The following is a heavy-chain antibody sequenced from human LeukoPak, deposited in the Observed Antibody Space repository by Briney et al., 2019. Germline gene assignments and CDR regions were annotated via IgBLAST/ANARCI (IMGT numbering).Heavy chain of an antibody. Sequence: ASVKVSCKVSGSALSDLAMQSVRQVPGKGLEWMGGLDRESGETLYSEKFQGRVTMAQDTSTDTAYMDLTSLTSEDTAVYYCATGHSTGYHYWFDPWGQGTLVTVSS. CDR2: LDRESGET. CDR3: ATGHSTGYHYWFDP. CDR1: GSALSDLA. D-gene: IGHD2-2*03. V-gene: IGHV1-24*01. J-gene: IGHJ5*02.